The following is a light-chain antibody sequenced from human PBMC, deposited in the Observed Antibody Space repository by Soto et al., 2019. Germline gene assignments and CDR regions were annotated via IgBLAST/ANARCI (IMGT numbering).Light chain of an antibody. CDR3: TSYATGGTHV. V-gene: IGLV2-14*01. Sequence: QSVLTQPASVSGSPGQSITLSCTGTNSDIGGYNIVSWYQQHPCKAPKLMIYDVSIRPSGVSDRFSGPKSANTASLTISGLQPEDEADYYCTSYATGGTHVFGTGTKVTVL. CDR2: DVS. J-gene: IGLJ1*01. CDR1: NSDIGGYNI.